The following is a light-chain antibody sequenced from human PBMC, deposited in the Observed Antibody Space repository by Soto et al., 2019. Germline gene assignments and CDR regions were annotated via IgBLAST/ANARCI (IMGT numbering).Light chain of an antibody. CDR1: SSNIGAGYD. V-gene: IGLV1-40*01. CDR2: DNS. CDR3: QSYDSSLSGDVV. J-gene: IGLJ2*01. Sequence: QSVLTQPPSVSGAPGQRVTISCTGSSSNIGAGYDVHWYQHLPGTAPKLLIYDNSNRPSGVPDRFSGSKSGTSASLAITGLQAEDEADYYCQSYDSSLSGDVVFGGGTKVTVL.